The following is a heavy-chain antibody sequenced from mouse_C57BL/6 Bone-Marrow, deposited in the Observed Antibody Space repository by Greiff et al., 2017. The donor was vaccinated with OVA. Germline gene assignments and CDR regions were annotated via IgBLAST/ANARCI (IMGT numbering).Heavy chain of an antibody. V-gene: IGHV5-15*01. CDR3: ARQDGNTWFAY. Sequence: EVQLVESGGGLVQPGGSLKLSCAASGFTFSDYGMAWVRQAPRKGPEWVAFISNLAYSIYYADTVTGRFTISRGNAKNTLYLEMSSLRSEVTAMYYGARQDGNTWFAYWGQGTLVTVSA. CDR2: ISNLAYSI. D-gene: IGHD2-1*01. CDR1: GFTFSDYG. J-gene: IGHJ3*01.